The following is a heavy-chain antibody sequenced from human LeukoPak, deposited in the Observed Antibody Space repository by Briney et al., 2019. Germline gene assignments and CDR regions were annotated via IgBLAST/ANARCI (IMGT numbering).Heavy chain of an antibody. D-gene: IGHD2-15*01. CDR2: ISHDSGVR. CDR3: VRDNPRCCGVVPANIDDY. CDR1: GFTFGDYG. Sequence: QTGGSLRLSCITSGFTFGDYGLSWVRQAPGKGLEWISYISHDSGVRYYADSVRGRFTISRDNAKNSLHLQMHSLRAEDTAVYYCVRDNPRCCGVVPANIDDYWGQGTLVTVSS. V-gene: IGHV3-48*01. J-gene: IGHJ4*02.